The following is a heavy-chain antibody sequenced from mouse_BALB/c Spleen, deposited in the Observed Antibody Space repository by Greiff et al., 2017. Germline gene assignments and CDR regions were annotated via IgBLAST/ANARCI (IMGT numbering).Heavy chain of an antibody. Sequence: QVQLKESGAELVKPGASVKLSCKASGYTFTSYYMYWVKQRPGQGLEWIGEINPSNGGTNFNEKFKSKATLTVDKSSSTAYMQLSSLTSEDSAVYYCTRSSGGNYYWYFDVWGAGTTVTVSS. D-gene: IGHD2-1*01. V-gene: IGHV1S81*02. CDR3: TRSSGGNYYWYFDV. CDR2: INPSNGGT. CDR1: GYTFTSYY. J-gene: IGHJ1*01.